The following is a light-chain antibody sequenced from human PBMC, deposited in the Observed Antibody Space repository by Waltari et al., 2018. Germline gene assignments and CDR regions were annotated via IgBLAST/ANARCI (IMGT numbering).Light chain of an antibody. Sequence: EIVLTQAPTTLSLSPGERATLSCRASQSVANYLAWYQQKPGQAPRLLIFDASNRATGIPARFSGSGSGTDFTLTISSLEPEEFAVYYCQQRSDWPTFGGGTKVEIK. CDR3: QQRSDWPT. J-gene: IGKJ4*01. V-gene: IGKV3-11*01. CDR2: DAS. CDR1: QSVANY.